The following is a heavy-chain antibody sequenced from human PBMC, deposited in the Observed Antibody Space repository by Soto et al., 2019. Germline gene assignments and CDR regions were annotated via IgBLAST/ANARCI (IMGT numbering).Heavy chain of an antibody. Sequence: QVQLVQSGAEVKKPGASVKVSCKSSGDTFSNYGFRWVRQAPGQGLECMGVIVPIFGAEHPQKFQGRVTITADDSRNTSLSELRGQRTGDTSAYYCARGGGDCAGSAYYQGHVWGQGTTVTVSS. V-gene: IGHV1-69*12. CDR3: ARGGGDCAGSAYYQGHV. D-gene: IGHD2-21*02. J-gene: IGHJ6*02. CDR2: IVPIFGA. CDR1: GDTFSNYG.